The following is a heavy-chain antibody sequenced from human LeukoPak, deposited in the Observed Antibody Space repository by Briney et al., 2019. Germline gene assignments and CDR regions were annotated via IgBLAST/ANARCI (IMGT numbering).Heavy chain of an antibody. Sequence: PGGSLRLSCAASGFTFSSYSMNWVRQAPGKGLEWVSSISSSSSYIYYADSVKGRFTISRDNAKNTLYLQMNSLIAEDTAVYYCYSNWNDVRNAFDIWGQGTMVTVSS. J-gene: IGHJ3*02. CDR2: ISSSSSYI. CDR1: GFTFSSYS. V-gene: IGHV3-21*01. D-gene: IGHD1-20*01. CDR3: YSNWNDVRNAFDI.